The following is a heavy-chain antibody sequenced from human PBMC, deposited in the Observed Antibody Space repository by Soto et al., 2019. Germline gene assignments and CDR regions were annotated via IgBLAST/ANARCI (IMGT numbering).Heavy chain of an antibody. Sequence: QVQLVESGGGVVQPGRSLRLSCAGSGFTFNTYGMHWVRQAPGKGLAWVAVMSYDGRKEYYVDSVKGRFTITRENSKNTLYLQMNSLREEDTAVYYCVKDPTAGGTGTYYSYWGQGTLVTVSS. J-gene: IGHJ4*02. CDR3: VKDPTAGGTGTYYSY. V-gene: IGHV3-30*18. CDR1: GFTFNTYG. D-gene: IGHD3-10*01. CDR2: MSYDGRKE.